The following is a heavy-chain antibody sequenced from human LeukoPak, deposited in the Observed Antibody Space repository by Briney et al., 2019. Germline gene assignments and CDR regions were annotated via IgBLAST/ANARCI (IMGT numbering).Heavy chain of an antibody. J-gene: IGHJ5*02. CDR1: GFTLSNYP. Sequence: PGGSLRLSCAASGFTLSNYPMGWVRQAPVKGLEWLSAIGEEKSGSWTKSADSVKGRFTISRDNSENTLYLQMDSLTVEDTAVYYCARDLGGGWFYPWGQGTLVTVAS. CDR3: ARDLGGGWFYP. CDR2: IGEEKSGSWT. V-gene: IGHV3-23*01.